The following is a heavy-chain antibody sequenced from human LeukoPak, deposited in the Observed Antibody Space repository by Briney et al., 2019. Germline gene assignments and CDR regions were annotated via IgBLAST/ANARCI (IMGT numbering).Heavy chain of an antibody. V-gene: IGHV3-13*01. CDR1: GFTFSSYD. CDR3: ARGRDSSSWYEIDY. CDR2: IGTAGDT. Sequence: PGGSLRLSCAASGFTFSSYDMHWVRQATGKGLEWVSAIGTAGDTYYPGSVKGRFTISRENAKNSLYLQMNSLRAGDTAVYYCARGRDSSSWYEIDYWGQGTLVTVSS. J-gene: IGHJ4*02. D-gene: IGHD6-13*01.